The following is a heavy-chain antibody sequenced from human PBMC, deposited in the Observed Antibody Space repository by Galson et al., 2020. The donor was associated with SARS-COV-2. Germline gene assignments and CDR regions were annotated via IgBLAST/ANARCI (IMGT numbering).Heavy chain of an antibody. CDR3: ARLYGNSWYVDY. CDR2: INQDGSEK. V-gene: IGHV3-7*01. D-gene: IGHD2-15*01. CDR1: GFTFSSYW. Sequence: TGGSLRLSCAASGFTFSSYWMSWVRQAPGKGLEGVANINQDGSEKNYVDSVKGQFTISRDNAKNSLYLQMSSLRAEDTAVYYCARLYGNSWYVDYWGQGILVTVSS. J-gene: IGHJ4*02.